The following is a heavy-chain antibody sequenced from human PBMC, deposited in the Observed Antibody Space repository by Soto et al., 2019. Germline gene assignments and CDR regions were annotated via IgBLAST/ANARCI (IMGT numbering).Heavy chain of an antibody. CDR1: GGSISSGNSYS. Sequence: PSETLSLTCAVSGGSISSGNSYSWSWIRQPPGKGLEWIGSISHTGSTSYNPSLKGRVTMSVDKSKNQFSLKLSSVTAADMAVYYCARAVAPYLGTWFDLWGQGTLVTVSS. CDR3: ARAVAPYLGTWFDL. J-gene: IGHJ5*02. V-gene: IGHV4-30-2*01. CDR2: ISHTGST. D-gene: IGHD3-16*01.